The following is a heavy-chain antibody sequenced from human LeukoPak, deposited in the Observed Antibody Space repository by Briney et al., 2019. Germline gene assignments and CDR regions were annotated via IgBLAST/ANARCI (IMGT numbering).Heavy chain of an antibody. V-gene: IGHV1-18*01. J-gene: IGHJ6*03. CDR3: ARGYSSPGNYYYYMDG. D-gene: IGHD6-19*01. CDR2: ISAYNGNT. CDR1: GYTFTSYG. Sequence: DAVKVSCKASGYTFTSYGISWVRQAPGQGLEWMGWISAYNGNTNYAQKLEGRVTMTTDTSTSTAYMELRSLRSDDTAVYYCARGYSSPGNYYYYMDGWGKGTTVTVSS.